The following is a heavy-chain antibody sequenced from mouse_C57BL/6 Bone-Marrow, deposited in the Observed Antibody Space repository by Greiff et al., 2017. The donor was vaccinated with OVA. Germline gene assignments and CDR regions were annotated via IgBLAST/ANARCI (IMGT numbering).Heavy chain of an antibody. D-gene: IGHD2-4*01. CDR3: ARRGLRRNYYAMDY. Sequence: DVHLVESGGGLVQPGGSLKLSCAASGFTFSDYGMAWVRQAPRKGPEWVAFISNLAYSIYYADTVTGRFTISRANAKNTLYLEMSSLRSEDTAMYYCARRGLRRNYYAMDYWGQGTSVTVSS. J-gene: IGHJ4*01. CDR2: ISNLAYSI. V-gene: IGHV5-15*04. CDR1: GFTFSDYG.